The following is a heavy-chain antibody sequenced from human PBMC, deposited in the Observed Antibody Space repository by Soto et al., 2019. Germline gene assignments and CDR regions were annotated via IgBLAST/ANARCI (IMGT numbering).Heavy chain of an antibody. J-gene: IGHJ3*02. D-gene: IGHD2-15*01. CDR1: GVSIGRHF. CDR2: IYHTVNT. Sequence: SETLSLTCSVSGVSIGRHFWRWIRQAPGKGPELVGYIYHTVNTNYNPALKSRVTISMDTSKNQLSLQLSSVTAADTAVYYCARLQYTVVTALDIWGQGTMVT. V-gene: IGHV4-59*11. CDR3: ARLQYTVVTALDI.